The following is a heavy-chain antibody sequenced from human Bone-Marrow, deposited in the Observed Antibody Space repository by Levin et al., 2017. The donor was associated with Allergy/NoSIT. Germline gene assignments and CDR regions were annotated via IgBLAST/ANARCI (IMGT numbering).Heavy chain of an antibody. CDR3: ARDECAWLGECYGMDV. CDR1: GDSISGGTLY. V-gene: IGHV4-31*03. D-gene: IGHD3-10*01. CDR2: IHHSGSA. Sequence: SQTLSLTCTVSGDSISGGTLYWSWIRQRPGKGLEWIGFIHHSGSAYYNPSLKSRLTMSLDTSKSQFSLRVTSVTVADTAVYYCARDECAWLGECYGMDVWGQGTTVIVSS. J-gene: IGHJ6*02.